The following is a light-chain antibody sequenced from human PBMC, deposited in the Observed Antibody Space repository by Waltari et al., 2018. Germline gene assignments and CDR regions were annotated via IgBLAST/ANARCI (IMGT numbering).Light chain of an antibody. Sequence: ETVLTQSTATLSLSPGDRATLSCSASQTVGTFLAWYHQKPGQAPRLLIYDASTRATGIPARFSGSGSGTDFTLTISSLEPGDSAVYYCQQRSDRPPVSFGQGTKLEIK. J-gene: IGKJ2*03. CDR3: QQRSDRPPVS. V-gene: IGKV3-11*01. CDR1: QTVGTF. CDR2: DAS.